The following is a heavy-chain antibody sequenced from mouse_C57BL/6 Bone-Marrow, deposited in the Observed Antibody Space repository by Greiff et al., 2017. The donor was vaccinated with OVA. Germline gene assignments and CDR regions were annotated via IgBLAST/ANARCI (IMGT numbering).Heavy chain of an antibody. CDR1: GFNIKDDY. CDR3: TTSSMVTTTGFAY. D-gene: IGHD2-2*01. CDR2: IDPENGDT. Sequence: EVKLQESGAELVRPGASVKLSCTASGFNIKDDYMHWVKQRPEQGLEWIGWIDPENGDTESASKFQGKAPITADTSSNPAYLQLSSLTSEDTAVYYCTTSSMVTTTGFAYWGQGTLVTVSA. V-gene: IGHV14-4*01. J-gene: IGHJ3*01.